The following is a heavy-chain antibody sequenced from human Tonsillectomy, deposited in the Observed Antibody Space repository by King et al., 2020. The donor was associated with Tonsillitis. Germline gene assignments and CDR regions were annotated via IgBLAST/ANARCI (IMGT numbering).Heavy chain of an antibody. CDR1: GFTLNIYW. CDR2: INNDGRGT. Sequence: VQLVEPGGGLFQPGGSLRLSFAALGFTLNIYWMHWFRQVPGKGLLWVPPINNDGRGTRYAESGKGRFTTSRDNAKNTLYLQMNSLGAEDTAVYYCAREIGIDYYYMDVWGKGTTVTVSS. V-gene: IGHV3-74*01. D-gene: IGHD2-21*01. J-gene: IGHJ6*03. CDR3: AREIGIDYYYMDV.